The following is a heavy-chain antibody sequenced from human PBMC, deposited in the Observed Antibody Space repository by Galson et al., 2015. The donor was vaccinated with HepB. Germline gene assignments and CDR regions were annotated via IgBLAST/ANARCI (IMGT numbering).Heavy chain of an antibody. CDR2: IIPILGIA. CDR3: ARGYVPAAIEVYYYYYMDV. J-gene: IGHJ6*03. CDR1: GGTFSSYA. D-gene: IGHD2-2*01. V-gene: IGHV1-69*10. Sequence: SVKVSCKASGGTFSSYAISWVRQAPGQGLEWMGGIIPILGIANYAQKFQGRVTITADKSTSTAYMELSSLRSEDTAVYYCARGYVPAAIEVYYYYYMDVWGKGTTVTVSS.